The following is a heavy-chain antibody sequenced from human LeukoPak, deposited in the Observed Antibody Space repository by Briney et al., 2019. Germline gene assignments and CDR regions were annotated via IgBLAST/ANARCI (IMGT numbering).Heavy chain of an antibody. D-gene: IGHD5-24*01. CDR3: VLLRDGYNGGPFDY. CDR2: INPNSGGT. J-gene: IGHJ4*02. Sequence: ASVKVSCKASGYTFTGYYMHWVRQAPGQGLEWMGWINPNSGGTNYAQKFQGRVTMTRDTSISTAYMELSRLRSDDTAVYYCVLLRDGYNGGPFDYWGQGTLVTVSS. V-gene: IGHV1-2*02. CDR1: GYTFTGYY.